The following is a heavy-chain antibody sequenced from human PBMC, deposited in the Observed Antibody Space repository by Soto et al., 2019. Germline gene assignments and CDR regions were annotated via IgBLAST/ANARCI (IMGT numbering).Heavy chain of an antibody. V-gene: IGHV1-3*01. CDR2: INAGNGNT. D-gene: IGHD6-13*01. CDR3: ARDGSYSSSWYWFDP. CDR1: GYTFTSYG. J-gene: IGHJ5*02. Sequence: ASVKVSCKASGYTFTSYGISWVRQAPGQRLEWMGWINAGNGNTKYSQKFQGRVTITRDTSAGTAYMELSSLRSEDTAVYYCARDGSYSSSWYWFDPWGQGTLVTVS.